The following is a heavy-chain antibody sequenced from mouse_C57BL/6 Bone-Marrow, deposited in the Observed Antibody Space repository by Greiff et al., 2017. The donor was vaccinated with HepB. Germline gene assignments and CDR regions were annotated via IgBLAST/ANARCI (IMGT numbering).Heavy chain of an antibody. J-gene: IGHJ2*01. Sequence: EVQVVESGGGLVKPGGYLKLSCAASGFTFSSYTMSWVRQTPEKRLEWVATISGGGGNTYYPDSVKGRFTISRDNAKNTLYLQMSSLRSEDTALYYCARQDYGSSYLYYFDYWGQGTTLTVSS. CDR3: ARQDYGSSYLYYFDY. CDR2: ISGGGGNT. D-gene: IGHD1-1*01. CDR1: GFTFSSYT. V-gene: IGHV5-9*01.